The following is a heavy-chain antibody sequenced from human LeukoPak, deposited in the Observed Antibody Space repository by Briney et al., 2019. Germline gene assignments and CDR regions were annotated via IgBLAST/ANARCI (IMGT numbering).Heavy chain of an antibody. Sequence: ASVKVSCKASGYTFTSYAMHWVRQAPGQRLEWMGWINAGNGNTKYSQEFQGRVTITRDTSASTAYMELSSLRSEDMAVYYCARAGYYDSSGYYFDYWGQGTLVTVSS. CDR1: GYTFTSYA. CDR2: INAGNGNT. J-gene: IGHJ4*02. V-gene: IGHV1-3*03. CDR3: ARAGYYDSSGYYFDY. D-gene: IGHD3-22*01.